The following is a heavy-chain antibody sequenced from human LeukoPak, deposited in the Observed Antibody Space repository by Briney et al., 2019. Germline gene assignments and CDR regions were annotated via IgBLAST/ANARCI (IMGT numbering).Heavy chain of an antibody. CDR2: FDPEDGET. Sequence: GASVKVSCKVSGYTLTELSMHWVRQAPGKGLEWMGGFDPEDGETIYAQKFQRRVTMTEDTSTDTAYMELSSLRSEDTAVYYCATVMTTGRPYYYYGMDVWGQGTTVTVSS. CDR1: GYTLTELS. D-gene: IGHD4-17*01. CDR3: ATVMTTGRPYYYYGMDV. J-gene: IGHJ6*02. V-gene: IGHV1-24*01.